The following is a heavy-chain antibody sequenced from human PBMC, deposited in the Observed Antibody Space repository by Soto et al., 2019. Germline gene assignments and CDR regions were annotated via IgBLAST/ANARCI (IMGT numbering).Heavy chain of an antibody. J-gene: IGHJ4*02. D-gene: IGHD1-1*01. CDR3: AKDIGPGAYFDY. CDR1: GFTFRNYN. Sequence: GSLRLSCAASGFTFRNYNMKWVRQAPGKGLEWVAHISLRGSTVDYADSVKGRFTISRDDADNSLFLQMNSLGADDTALYYCAKDIGPGAYFDYWGQGTLVTVSS. V-gene: IGHV3-48*01. CDR2: ISLRGSTV.